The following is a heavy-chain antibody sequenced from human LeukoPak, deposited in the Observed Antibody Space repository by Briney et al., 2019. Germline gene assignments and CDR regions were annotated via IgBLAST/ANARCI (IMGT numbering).Heavy chain of an antibody. CDR2: ISGGGGST. CDR1: GFTFSSYA. V-gene: IGHV3-23*01. D-gene: IGHD6-19*01. CDR3: AIDRRSQWLVQDY. Sequence: GGSLRLSCAASGFTFSSYAMSWVRQAPGKGLEWVSAISGGGGSTYYADSVKGRFTISRDNSKNTLYLQMNSLRAEDTAVYYCAIDRRSQWLVQDYWGQGTLVTVSS. J-gene: IGHJ4*02.